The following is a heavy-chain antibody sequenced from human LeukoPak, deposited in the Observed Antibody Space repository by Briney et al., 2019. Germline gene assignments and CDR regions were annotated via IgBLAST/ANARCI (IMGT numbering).Heavy chain of an antibody. Sequence: PGGSLRLSCAASGFXFDDFTIHWLRQVPGKGLEWVSLISWDGSSTYYADSLKGRITISRDNSKNSLFLQMDSLRTEDTALYYCAKDMPLYCSGGSCPIDHWGQGTLVTVSS. CDR2: ISWDGSST. CDR3: AKDMPLYCSGGSCPIDH. V-gene: IGHV3-43*01. CDR1: GFXFDDFT. J-gene: IGHJ4*02. D-gene: IGHD2-15*01.